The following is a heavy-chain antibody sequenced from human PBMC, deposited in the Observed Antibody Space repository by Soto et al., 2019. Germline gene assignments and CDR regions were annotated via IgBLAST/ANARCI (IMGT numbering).Heavy chain of an antibody. V-gene: IGHV1-2*04. Sequence: ASVKVSCKASGYTFTGYYMHWVRQAPGQGLEWMEWINPNSGGTNYAQKFQGWVTMTRDTSISTAYMELRSLRSDDTAVYYCARHRFNYYDDTVYYYFDYWGQGTLVTVSS. CDR1: GYTFTGYY. CDR2: INPNSGGT. CDR3: ARHRFNYYDDTVYYYFDY. D-gene: IGHD3-22*01. J-gene: IGHJ4*02.